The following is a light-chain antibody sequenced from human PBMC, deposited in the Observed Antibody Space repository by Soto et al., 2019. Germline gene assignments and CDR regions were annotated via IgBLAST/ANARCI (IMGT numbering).Light chain of an antibody. CDR2: GES. V-gene: IGKV3-15*01. J-gene: IGKJ5*01. CDR3: QQYNNWFSIT. CDR1: QRLSGN. Sequence: EIVMTQSPATLSVSPGERATLSCRASQRLSGNLAWYQQKPGQAPRLLICGESTRANGIPARFSGSGSGTEFTLTISSLQSEDFAVSYCQQYNNWFSITFGPGTRLEIK.